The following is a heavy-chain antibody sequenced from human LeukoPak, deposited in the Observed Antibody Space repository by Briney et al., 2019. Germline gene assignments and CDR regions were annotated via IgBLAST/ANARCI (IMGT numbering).Heavy chain of an antibody. CDR3: ARARDGYDFFDP. V-gene: IGHV4-59*12. Sequence: SETLSLTCTVSGVSISSYYWSWLRQPPGKGLEWIGYIYYSGSTYYNPSLKSRLTLSVDTSKNQFSLNLHSVTAADAAVYYCARARDGYDFFDPWGQGTLVTVSS. J-gene: IGHJ5*02. CDR1: GVSISSYY. CDR2: IYYSGST. D-gene: IGHD5-24*01.